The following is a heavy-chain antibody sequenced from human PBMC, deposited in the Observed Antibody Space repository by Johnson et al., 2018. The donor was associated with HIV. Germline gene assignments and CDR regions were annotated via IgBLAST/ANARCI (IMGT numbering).Heavy chain of an antibody. Sequence: VQLVESGGGVVQPGRSLRLSCAASGFTFSNFGMHWVRQAPGKGLEWVAVIWYDGSNKYYSDSVKGRFTISRDNSKSTLYLEMNSLKTEDTAVYYCTTDLPYCSGHDCYNAFDLWGQGTTVIVSS. V-gene: IGHV3-33*01. CDR3: TTDLPYCSGHDCYNAFDL. J-gene: IGHJ3*01. CDR1: GFTFSNFG. CDR2: IWYDGSNK. D-gene: IGHD2-15*01.